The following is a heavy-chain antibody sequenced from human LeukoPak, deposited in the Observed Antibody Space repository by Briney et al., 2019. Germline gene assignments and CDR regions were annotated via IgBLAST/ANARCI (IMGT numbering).Heavy chain of an antibody. CDR2: IYYSGST. D-gene: IGHD1-26*01. V-gene: IGHV4-59*08. CDR1: GGSISSYY. CDR3: ARVTTIVGASTFDY. J-gene: IGHJ4*02. Sequence: SETLSLTCTVSGGSISSYYWNWVRQPPGKGLEWIAYIYYSGSTSYNPSLKSRVTISVDTSKNQFSLKLSSVTAADTAVYYCARVTTIVGASTFDYWGQGTLVTVSS.